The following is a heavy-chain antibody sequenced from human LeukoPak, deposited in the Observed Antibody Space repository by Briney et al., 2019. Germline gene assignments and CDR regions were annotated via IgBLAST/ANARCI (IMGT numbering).Heavy chain of an antibody. CDR1: GGSISSYY. Sequence: SETLSLTCTVSGGSISSYYWSWIRQPAGKGLEWIGRIYTSGSTNYNPSLKSRVTMSVDTSKNQFSLKLSSVTAAGTAVYYCARDSRDIVATIVAFDIWGQGTMVTVSS. CDR3: ARDSRDIVATIVAFDI. V-gene: IGHV4-4*07. D-gene: IGHD5-12*01. CDR2: IYTSGST. J-gene: IGHJ3*02.